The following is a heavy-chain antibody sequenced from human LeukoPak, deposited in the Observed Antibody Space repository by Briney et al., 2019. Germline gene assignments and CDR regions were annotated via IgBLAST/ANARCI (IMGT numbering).Heavy chain of an antibody. D-gene: IGHD4-17*01. J-gene: IGHJ4*02. V-gene: IGHV4-38-2*02. CDR2: IYHSGST. CDR1: SYSISSGYY. CDR3: ARLNGDAVYFDY. Sequence: SETLSLTCTVSSYSISSGYYWGWIRQPPGKGLEWIGSIYHSGSTFYNPSLKSRVTISVDTSKNQFSLKLSSVTAADTAVYYCARLNGDAVYFDYWGQGTLVTVSS.